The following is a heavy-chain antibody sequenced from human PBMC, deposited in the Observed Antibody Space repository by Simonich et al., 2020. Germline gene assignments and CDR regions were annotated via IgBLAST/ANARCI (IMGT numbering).Heavy chain of an antibody. CDR2: IYYSGST. J-gene: IGHJ4*02. Sequence: QVQLQESGPGLVKPSETLSLTCTVSGGSISSYYWSWVRQPTGKGLEWIWYIYYSGSTNYNPSLKSRVTISVETSKNQFALKLSSVTAADTAVYYCARHDRWLQFYFDYWGQGTLVTVSS. CDR1: GGSISSYY. CDR3: ARHDRWLQFYFDY. D-gene: IGHD5-12*01. V-gene: IGHV4-59*08.